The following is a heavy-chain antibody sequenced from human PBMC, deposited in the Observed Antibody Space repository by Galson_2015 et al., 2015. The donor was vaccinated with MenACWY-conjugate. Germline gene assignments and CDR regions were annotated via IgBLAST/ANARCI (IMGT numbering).Heavy chain of an antibody. V-gene: IGHV1-3*03. CDR3: ATWTVGGVGRGRDAWSGRGV. Sequence: SVKVSCKASGYIFTNYAMHWVRQAPGQGLEWMGWINVGNGNTKYSEAVEGRITITRDTSASIVYMDLSSLRFEDTAVYYCATWTVGGVGRGRDAWSGRGVWGRGAAV. J-gene: IGHJ6*02. CDR2: INVGNGNT. CDR1: GYIFTNYA. D-gene: IGHD2-15*01.